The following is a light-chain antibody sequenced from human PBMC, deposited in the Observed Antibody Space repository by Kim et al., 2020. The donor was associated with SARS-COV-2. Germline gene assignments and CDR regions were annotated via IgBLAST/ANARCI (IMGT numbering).Light chain of an antibody. CDR1: RSLTSND. CDR2: GAF. V-gene: IGKV3-20*01. J-gene: IGKJ2*01. Sequence: PGEGATLACRASRSLTSNDLAWYQQKPGQAPRLLIYGAFARASGIPDRFSGSGSGTDFTLTINRLEPEDFAVYYCQQYGSSLMYTFGQGTKLEI. CDR3: QQYGSSLMYT.